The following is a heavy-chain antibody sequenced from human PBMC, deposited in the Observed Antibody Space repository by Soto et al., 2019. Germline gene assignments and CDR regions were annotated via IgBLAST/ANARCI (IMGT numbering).Heavy chain of an antibody. V-gene: IGHV3-13*04. CDR3: ARVSGTNSVYASDFDY. CDR1: GFTFSSYD. D-gene: IGHD2-8*01. J-gene: IGHJ4*02. CDR2: IGTAGDT. Sequence: PGGSLRLSCAASGFTFSSYDMHWVRQATGKGLEWVSAIGTAGDTYYPGSVKGRFTISRENAKNSLYLQMNSLRAGDTAVYYCARVSGTNSVYASDFDYWGQGTLVTVSS.